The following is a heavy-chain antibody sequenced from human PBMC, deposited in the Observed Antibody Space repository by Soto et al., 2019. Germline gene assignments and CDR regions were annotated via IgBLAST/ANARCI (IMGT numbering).Heavy chain of an antibody. J-gene: IGHJ1*01. CDR3: AGGDRRSTILHD. D-gene: IGHD2-2*01. V-gene: IGHV4-31*03. CDR2: MYYSGTT. CDR1: GGSVSNGGYY. Sequence: PSETLSLTCTVSGGSVSNGGYYWSWIRQHPEMDLEWIGYMYYSGTTYYNPTLKSRVDISIDTSKNQFSLQLTSVTAADTAVYYWAGGDRRSTILHDWGEGALGTVAS.